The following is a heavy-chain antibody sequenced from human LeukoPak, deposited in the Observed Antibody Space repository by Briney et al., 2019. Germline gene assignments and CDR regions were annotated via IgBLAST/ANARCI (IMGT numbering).Heavy chain of an antibody. Sequence: PGGSLRLSCAASGFTFSNHAMSWVRQAPGKGLEWLSYLSPSSTTIYYADSVKGRFTVSRDNAKNSLYLQMNSLRDEDTAVYYCATVHCSGGSCYDGSYYGMDVWGQGTTVTVSS. CDR3: ATVHCSGGSCYDGSYYGMDV. CDR1: GFTFSNHA. J-gene: IGHJ6*02. V-gene: IGHV3-48*02. CDR2: LSPSSTTI. D-gene: IGHD2-15*01.